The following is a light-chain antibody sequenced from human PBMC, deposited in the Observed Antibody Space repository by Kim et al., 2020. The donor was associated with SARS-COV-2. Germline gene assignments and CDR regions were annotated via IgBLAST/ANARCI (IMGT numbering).Light chain of an antibody. CDR2: SAS. V-gene: IGKV1-12*01. CDR3: QQANSFPWT. Sequence: GDRVAITCRASQAISTWVAWYQQKPEKAPELLIYSASSLQSGVPSRFSGSGSGTDFTLTISSLQPEDFATYYCQQANSFPWTFGQGTKV. CDR1: QAISTW. J-gene: IGKJ1*01.